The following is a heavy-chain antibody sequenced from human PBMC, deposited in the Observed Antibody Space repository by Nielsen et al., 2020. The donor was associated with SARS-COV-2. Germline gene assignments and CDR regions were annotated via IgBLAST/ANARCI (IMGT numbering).Heavy chain of an antibody. CDR3: ARTLSQLPNYYYYGMDV. V-gene: IGHV3-30-3*01. D-gene: IGHD2-2*01. Sequence: LKISCAASGFTFSSYAMHWVRQAPGKGLEWVAVISYDGSNKYYADSVKGRFTISRDNSKNTLYLQMNSLRAEDTAVYYCARTLSQLPNYYYYGMDVWGQGTTVTVSS. CDR1: GFTFSSYA. CDR2: ISYDGSNK. J-gene: IGHJ6*02.